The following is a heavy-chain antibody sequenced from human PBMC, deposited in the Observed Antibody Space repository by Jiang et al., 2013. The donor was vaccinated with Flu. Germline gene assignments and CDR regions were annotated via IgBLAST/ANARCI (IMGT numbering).Heavy chain of an antibody. D-gene: IGHD3-9*01. V-gene: IGHV4-59*01. Sequence: LLKPSETLSLTCTVSGGSISSYYWSWIRQPPGKGLEWIGYIYYSGSTNYNPSLKSRVTISVDTSKNQFSLKLSSVTAADTAVYYCARDVENTRLGLYGMDVWGKGTTVTVSS. J-gene: IGHJ6*04. CDR2: IYYSGST. CDR3: ARDVENTRLGLYGMDV. CDR1: GGSISSYY.